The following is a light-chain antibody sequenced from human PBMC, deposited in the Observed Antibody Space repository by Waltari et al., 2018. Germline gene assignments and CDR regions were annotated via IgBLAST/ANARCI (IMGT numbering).Light chain of an antibody. Sequence: VMTQSPGTLTVSLGDTVTLSYRVSESVSTNLAWYQQKPGQAPRVLIYGASTRAAGTPARFSGSGWRTEFSLTISSLQPEDSAVYYCQQYNSWPPYTFGQGTKLDI. CDR2: GAS. CDR3: QQYNSWPPYT. V-gene: IGKV3D-15*01. CDR1: ESVSTN. J-gene: IGKJ2*01.